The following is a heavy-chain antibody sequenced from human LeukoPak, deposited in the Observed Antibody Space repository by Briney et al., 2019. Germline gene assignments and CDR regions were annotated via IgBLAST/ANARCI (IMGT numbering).Heavy chain of an antibody. CDR1: GGSISSYY. D-gene: IGHD5-24*01. V-gene: IGHV4-59*01. CDR2: IYYSGST. J-gene: IGHJ4*02. CDR3: ARVNRRDGYNVDY. Sequence: PSETLSLTCTVSGGSISSYYWSWIRQPPGKGLEWIGYIYYSGSTNYNPSLKSRVTISVDTSKNQFSLKLSSVTAADTAVYYCARVNRRDGYNVDYWGQGTLVTVSS.